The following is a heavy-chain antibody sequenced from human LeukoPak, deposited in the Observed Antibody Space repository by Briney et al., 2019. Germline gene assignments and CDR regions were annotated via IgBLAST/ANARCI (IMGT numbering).Heavy chain of an antibody. CDR2: IKQDGSEK. J-gene: IGHJ4*02. CDR3: ARAGASMIVVVTYPDY. V-gene: IGHV3-7*01. D-gene: IGHD3-22*01. CDR1: GFTFSSYW. Sequence: GGSLRLSCAASGFTFSSYWMSWVRQAPGKGLEWVANIKQDGSEKYYVDSVKGRFTISRDNAKNSLYLQMNSLRAEDTAVYYCARAGASMIVVVTYPDYWGQGTLVTVSS.